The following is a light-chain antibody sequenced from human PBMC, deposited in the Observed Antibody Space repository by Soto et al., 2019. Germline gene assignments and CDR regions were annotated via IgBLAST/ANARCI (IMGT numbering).Light chain of an antibody. J-gene: IGLJ1*01. CDR2: DVS. Sequence: SALAQPRPVSGSPGQSVTISCTGTSSDVCGYNYVSWYQQHPGKAPKFMIYDVSMRPSGVPDRFSGSKSGNTASLTISGLQAEDEADYYCCSYAGSYTFPYVFGTGTKVTVL. CDR3: CSYAGSYTFPYV. CDR1: SSDVCGYNY. V-gene: IGLV2-11*01.